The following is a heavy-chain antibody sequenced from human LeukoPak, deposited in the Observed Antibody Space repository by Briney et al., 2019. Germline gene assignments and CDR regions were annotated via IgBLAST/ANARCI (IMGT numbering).Heavy chain of an antibody. J-gene: IGHJ5*02. CDR2: MNPNSGNT. V-gene: IGHV1-8*01. CDR3: ARCNITVAGIQTYNWFDP. CDR1: GYTFTSYD. Sequence: GASVKVSCKTSGYTFTSYDINWVRQATGQGLEWMGWMNPNSGNTGYAQKFQGRVTMTRDTSISTAYMELSSLRSEATAVYYCARCNITVAGIQTYNWFDPWGQGTLVTVSS. D-gene: IGHD6-19*01.